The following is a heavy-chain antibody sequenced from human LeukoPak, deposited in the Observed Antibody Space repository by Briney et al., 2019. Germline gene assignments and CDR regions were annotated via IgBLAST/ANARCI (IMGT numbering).Heavy chain of an antibody. V-gene: IGHV3-33*01. D-gene: IGHD1-14*01. Sequence: PGGPLRLSCAASGFTFSSYGMHWVRQAPGKGLEWVSIICYDGSNEYYADSVKGRFIITRDNSKNTLYLQMNSLRAEDTAVYFCARVISGTGRLDHWGQGTLVTVSS. CDR2: ICYDGSNE. CDR3: ARVISGTGRLDH. CDR1: GFTFSSYG. J-gene: IGHJ4*02.